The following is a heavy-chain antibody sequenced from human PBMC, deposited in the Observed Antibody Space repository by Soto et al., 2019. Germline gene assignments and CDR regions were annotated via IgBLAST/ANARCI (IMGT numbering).Heavy chain of an antibody. V-gene: IGHV4-34*01. J-gene: IGHJ5*02. D-gene: IGHD2-2*01. CDR2: INHSGST. CDR1: GGSFSGYY. Sequence: SETLSLTCAVYGGSFSGYYWIWIRQPPGKGLEWIGEINHSGSTNYNPSLKSRVTISVDTSKNQFSLKLSSVTAADTAVYYCARGPYCSSTSCYGVRWFDPWGQGTLVTVSS. CDR3: ARGPYCSSTSCYGVRWFDP.